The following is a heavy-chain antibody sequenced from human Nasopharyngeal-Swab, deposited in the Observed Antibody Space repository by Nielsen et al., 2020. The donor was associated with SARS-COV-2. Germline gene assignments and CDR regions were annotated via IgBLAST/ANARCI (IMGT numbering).Heavy chain of an antibody. CDR3: ARKYCNGDCYLDY. CDR2: IYHSGNT. V-gene: IGHV4-30-2*01. CDR1: GGSISSGFYS. D-gene: IGHD2-21*02. Sequence: SETLSLTCAVSGGSISSGFYSWSWIRQPPGKGLEWIGYIYHSGNTYYNPSLKSRVTISVDRSKNQFSLRLSSVTAADTAMYYCARKYCNGDCYLDYWGQGTLVTVSS. J-gene: IGHJ4*02.